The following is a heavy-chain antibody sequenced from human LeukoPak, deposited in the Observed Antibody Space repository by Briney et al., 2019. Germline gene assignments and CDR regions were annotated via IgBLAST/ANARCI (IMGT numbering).Heavy chain of an antibody. V-gene: IGHV4-61*02. D-gene: IGHD4-11*01. J-gene: IGHJ4*02. CDR1: GGSISSGSYY. CDR3: ARDPDYLTEFSDY. Sequence: SETLSLTRTVSGGSISSGSYYWSWIRQPAGKGLEWIGRIYTSGSTNYNPSLKSRVTISVDTSKNQFSLKLSSVTAADTAVYYCARDPDYLTEFSDYWGQGTLVTVSS. CDR2: IYTSGST.